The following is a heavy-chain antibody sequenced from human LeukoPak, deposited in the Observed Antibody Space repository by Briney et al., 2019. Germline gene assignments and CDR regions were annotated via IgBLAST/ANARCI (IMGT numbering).Heavy chain of an antibody. CDR1: GFTFSSYS. CDR3: ARAIMVRGVYIDY. CDR2: ISSSGSTI. J-gene: IGHJ4*02. D-gene: IGHD3-10*01. V-gene: IGHV3-48*04. Sequence: GGSLRLSCAASGFTFSSYSMNWIRQAPGKGLEWVSYISSSGSTIYYADSVKGRFTISRDNAKNSLYLQMNSLRAEDTAVYYCARAIMVRGVYIDYWGQGTLVTVSS.